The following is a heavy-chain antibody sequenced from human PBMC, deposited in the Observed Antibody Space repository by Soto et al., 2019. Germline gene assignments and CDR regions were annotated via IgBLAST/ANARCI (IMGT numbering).Heavy chain of an antibody. CDR3: ANSGTYYEGAECFDN. J-gene: IGHJ4*02. Sequence: EVQLLESGGGLVQPGGSLRLSCAASGFTFDNYAMNWVRQAPGKGLEWVSGISGGGGTTSYADSVKGRFTISRDNSMNTLYLQLNSLRAEDTAVYYCANSGTYYEGAECFDNWGQGTLVTVSS. CDR1: GFTFDNYA. V-gene: IGHV3-23*01. D-gene: IGHD1-26*01. CDR2: ISGGGGTT.